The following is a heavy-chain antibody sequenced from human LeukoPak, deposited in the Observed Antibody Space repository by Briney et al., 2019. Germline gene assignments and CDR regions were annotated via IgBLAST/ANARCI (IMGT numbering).Heavy chain of an antibody. CDR1: GFTFSSYW. V-gene: IGHV3-7*04. J-gene: IGHJ4*02. Sequence: GGSLRLSCAASGFTFSSYWMDWVRQAPGKGLEWVANIKPDGSEKYYVDSVKGQFTISRDNAKNSLYLRMNSLRVEDTAVYYCARDKYGAYFDSWGQGTLVTVSS. D-gene: IGHD4-17*01. CDR3: ARDKYGAYFDS. CDR2: IKPDGSEK.